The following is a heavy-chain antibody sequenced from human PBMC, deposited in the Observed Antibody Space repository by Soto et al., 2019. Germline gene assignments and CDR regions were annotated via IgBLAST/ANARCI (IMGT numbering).Heavy chain of an antibody. CDR2: ISYDGSNT. D-gene: IGHD3-10*02. Sequence: GGSLRLSCAASGFTFSRFSMHWVRQAPGKGLAWVAVISYDGSNTHYAESVKGRFNISRDDSKNTVYLQMNNLRGEDSAVYYCARDHGMFLSYYYYGMDVWGQGTTVTVSS. J-gene: IGHJ6*02. CDR1: GFTFSRFS. V-gene: IGHV3-30-3*01. CDR3: ARDHGMFLSYYYYGMDV.